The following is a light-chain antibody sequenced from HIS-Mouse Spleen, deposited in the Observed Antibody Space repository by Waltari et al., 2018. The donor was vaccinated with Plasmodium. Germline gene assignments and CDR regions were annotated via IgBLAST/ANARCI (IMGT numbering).Light chain of an antibody. Sequence: EIVLTQSPATLSLSPGERATLSCRASQSVSSYLAWYQQKPGQAPRLFIYDASNRATGIPARFSGSGFWPDFTLTISSLEPEDFAVYYCQQRSNWPYTFGQGTKLEIK. CDR1: QSVSSY. V-gene: IGKV3-11*01. J-gene: IGKJ2*01. CDR2: DAS. CDR3: QQRSNWPYT.